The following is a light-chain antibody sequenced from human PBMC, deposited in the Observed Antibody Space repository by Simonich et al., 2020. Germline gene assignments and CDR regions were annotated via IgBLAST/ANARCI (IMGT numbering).Light chain of an antibody. CDR1: SGSVSTSYY. J-gene: IGLJ3*02. CDR2: STN. Sequence: QTVVTQEPSFSVSPGGTVTLTCGLSSGSVSTSYYPSWYQQTPGQAPSTPIYSTNTRSSGVPDRFSGSILGNKAALTITGAQADDESDYYCVLYMGSGIWVFGGGTKLTVL. V-gene: IGLV8-61*01. CDR3: VLYMGSGIWV.